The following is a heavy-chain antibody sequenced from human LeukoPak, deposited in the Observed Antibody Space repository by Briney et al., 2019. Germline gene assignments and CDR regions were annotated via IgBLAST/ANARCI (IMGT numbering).Heavy chain of an antibody. J-gene: IGHJ4*02. CDR3: ARDSPGTTASDY. CDR1: GFTFSHYA. D-gene: IGHD1-1*01. Sequence: GRSLRLSCAASGFTFSHYAMHWVRQAPGKGLEWVSSISASGSYIYYADSLKGRFTTSRDNTKNSLFLQMNSLRAEDTAVYYCARDSPGTTASDYWGQGTLVTVSS. V-gene: IGHV3-21*01. CDR2: ISASGSYI.